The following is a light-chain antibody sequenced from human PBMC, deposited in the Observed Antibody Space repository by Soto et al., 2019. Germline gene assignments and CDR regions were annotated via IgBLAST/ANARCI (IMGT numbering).Light chain of an antibody. Sequence: QSVLTQSPSASASLGASVKLTCTLSSGHSSYAIAWHQQQPEKGPRYLMKLNGDGSHNKGDGIPDRFSGSSSGAERYLTISSLQSEDEADYYCQTWGTGPQVVFGGGTKLTVL. CDR2: LNGDGSH. CDR1: SGHSSYA. V-gene: IGLV4-69*01. CDR3: QTWGTGPQVV. J-gene: IGLJ2*01.